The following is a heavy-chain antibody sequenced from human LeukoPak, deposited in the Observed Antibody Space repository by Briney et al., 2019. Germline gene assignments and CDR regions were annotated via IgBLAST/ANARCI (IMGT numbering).Heavy chain of an antibody. Sequence: PGGSLRLSCAASGFTFSSYAMSWVRQAPGKGLECVSAISDSGGSTYYADSVKGRFTISRDNSRNTLYLQMNSLRAEDTAVYYCPTGGPNLGPYGMDVWGQGTTVIVSS. D-gene: IGHD2-8*02. CDR3: PTGGPNLGPYGMDV. CDR2: ISDSGGST. J-gene: IGHJ6*02. CDR1: GFTFSSYA. V-gene: IGHV3-23*01.